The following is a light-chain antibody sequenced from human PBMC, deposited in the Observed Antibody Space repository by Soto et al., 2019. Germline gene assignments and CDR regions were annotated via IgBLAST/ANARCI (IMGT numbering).Light chain of an antibody. CDR2: LGS. CDR1: QSLLYSNGNNY. Sequence: DIVMTQSPLSLPVTPGEPASISCRSSQSLLYSNGNNYLDWYLQKPGQSPQLLISLGSNRASGVPDRFSGSGSGTDFTLKISRVEAEHIGVDYCRQALQTPLTFGGGTKVEIK. J-gene: IGKJ4*01. V-gene: IGKV2-28*01. CDR3: RQALQTPLT.